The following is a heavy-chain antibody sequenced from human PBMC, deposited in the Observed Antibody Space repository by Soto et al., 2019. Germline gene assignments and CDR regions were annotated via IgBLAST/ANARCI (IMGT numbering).Heavy chain of an antibody. Sequence: SETLSLTCTVSGGSISSYYWSWIRQPPGKGLGWIGYIYYSGSTNYNPSLKSRVTISVDTSKNQFSLKLSSVTAADTAVYYCVTGSYPRTFDYWGQGTLVTVSS. CDR1: GGSISSYY. CDR3: VTGSYPRTFDY. D-gene: IGHD3-10*01. CDR2: IYYSGST. J-gene: IGHJ4*02. V-gene: IGHV4-59*01.